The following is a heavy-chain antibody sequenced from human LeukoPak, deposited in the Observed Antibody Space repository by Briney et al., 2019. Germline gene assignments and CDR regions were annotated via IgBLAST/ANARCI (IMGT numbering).Heavy chain of an antibody. V-gene: IGHV1-8*01. J-gene: IGHJ4*02. CDR2: MNPNNGNA. D-gene: IGHD6-6*01. Sequence: GASVKVSCKASGYSFTSFDLHWVRQATGQGLEWMGWMNPNNGNAGYAQKFQGRVSMTRDASMTTAYMELSSLRSDDTAVYYCARVLSIAARPPGYWGQGTLVTVSS. CDR3: ARVLSIAARPPGY. CDR1: GYSFTSFD.